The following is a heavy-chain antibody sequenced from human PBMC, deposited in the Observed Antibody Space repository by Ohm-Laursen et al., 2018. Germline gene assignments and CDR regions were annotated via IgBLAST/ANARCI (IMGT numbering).Heavy chain of an antibody. Sequence: TLSLTCTVSGGSISSGGYYWSWIRQHPGKGLEWIGYIYYSGSTYYNPSLKSRVTISVDTSKNQFSLKLSSVTAADTAVYYCARTGGYGGNSNWFDPWGQGTLVTVSS. CDR1: GGSISSGGYY. CDR2: IYYSGST. CDR3: ARTGGYGGNSNWFDP. V-gene: IGHV4-31*03. J-gene: IGHJ5*02. D-gene: IGHD4-23*01.